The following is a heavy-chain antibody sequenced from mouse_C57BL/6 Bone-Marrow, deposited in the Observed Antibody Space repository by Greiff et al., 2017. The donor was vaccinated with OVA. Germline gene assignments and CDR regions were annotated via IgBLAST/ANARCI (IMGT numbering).Heavy chain of an antibody. CDR2: FYPGSGSI. CDR3: ARHAPYYYGSSYIWYFDV. J-gene: IGHJ1*03. Sequence: VQLQQSGAELVKPGASVKLSCKASGYTFTEYTIHWVKQRSGQGLEWIGWFYPGSGSIKYNEKFKDKATLTADKSSSTVYMELSRLTSEDSAVYFCARHAPYYYGSSYIWYFDVWGTGTTVTVSS. D-gene: IGHD1-1*01. V-gene: IGHV1-62-2*01. CDR1: GYTFTEYT.